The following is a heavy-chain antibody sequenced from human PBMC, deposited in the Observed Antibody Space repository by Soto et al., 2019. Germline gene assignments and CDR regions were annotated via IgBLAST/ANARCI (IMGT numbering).Heavy chain of an antibody. CDR2: ISYSGTT. J-gene: IGHJ5*02. D-gene: IGHD1-26*01. Sequence: SETLSLTCTVSGGSISSYYCSWIRQPPGKGLEWIASISYSGTTYYNPSLRSRVTMSADTSKNQFSLKLTSVTAADTAVYYCARGGDHATTPAHPWGQGILVTVLL. CDR1: GGSISSYY. CDR3: ARGGDHATTPAHP. V-gene: IGHV4-59*12.